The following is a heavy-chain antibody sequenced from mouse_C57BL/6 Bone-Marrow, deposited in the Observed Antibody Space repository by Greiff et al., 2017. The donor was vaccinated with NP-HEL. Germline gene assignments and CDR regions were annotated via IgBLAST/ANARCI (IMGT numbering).Heavy chain of an antibody. J-gene: IGHJ2*01. CDR1: GYAFSSSW. D-gene: IGHD1-1*01. CDR3: ARERGITTVVDLDY. CDR2: IYPGDGDT. Sequence: QVQLQQPGPELVKPGASVKISCKASGYAFSSSWMNWVKQRPGKGLEWIGRIYPGDGDTNYNGKFKGKATLTADKSSSTAYMQLSSLTSEDSAVYFCARERGITTVVDLDYWGQGTTLTVSS. V-gene: IGHV1-82*01.